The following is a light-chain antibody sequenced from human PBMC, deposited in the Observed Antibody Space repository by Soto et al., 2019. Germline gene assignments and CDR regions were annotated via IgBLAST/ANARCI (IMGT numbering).Light chain of an antibody. J-gene: IGKJ1*01. V-gene: IGKV3-15*01. CDR2: GAS. CDR1: QNIRSN. Sequence: EIVMTQSPATLSVSPGERATLSCRASQNIRSNVAWYQQRPGQAPRLLIFGASVRATGVPDRFSGSGSGTDFTLTINSLQSEDFAMYYCQQYGYSFWTFGQGTKVEIK. CDR3: QQYGYSFWT.